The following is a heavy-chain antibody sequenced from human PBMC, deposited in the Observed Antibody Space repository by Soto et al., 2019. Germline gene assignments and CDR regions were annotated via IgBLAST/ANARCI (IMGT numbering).Heavy chain of an antibody. CDR2: IYYIGTT. D-gene: IGHD3-16*01. J-gene: IGHJ4*02. V-gene: IGHV4-61*01. CDR1: DGSVNTGNYN. CDR3: AREEKQLSRYGGDFDY. Sequence: QVQLQESGPGLVKPSETLSLTCSVSDGSVNTGNYNWSWIRQPPGQGLEWIGHIYYIGTTNYNPSLKSRVTISVDTSKNQFSLKVTSVTAADTAVYFCAREEKQLSRYGGDFDYWGQGILVTVSS.